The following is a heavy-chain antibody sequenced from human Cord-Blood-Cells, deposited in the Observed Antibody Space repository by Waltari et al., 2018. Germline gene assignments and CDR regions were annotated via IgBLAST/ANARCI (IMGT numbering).Heavy chain of an antibody. V-gene: IGHV3-23*01. D-gene: IGHD7-27*01. Sequence: EVQLLESGGGLVQPGGSLRLSCAASGFTFSSYAMSWVRQAPGRGLEWVSGIRGSGGSTYYADSVKGRFTISRDNSKNTLYLQMNSLRAEDTAVYYCAKARTGSYFDYWGQGTLVTVSS. J-gene: IGHJ4*02. CDR1: GFTFSSYA. CDR2: IRGSGGST. CDR3: AKARTGSYFDY.